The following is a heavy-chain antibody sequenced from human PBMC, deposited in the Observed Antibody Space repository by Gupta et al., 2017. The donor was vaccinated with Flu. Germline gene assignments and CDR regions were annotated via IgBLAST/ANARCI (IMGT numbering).Heavy chain of an antibody. Sequence: EVQLVESGGGLVQPGGSLRLSCAASGFTFSSYEMNWVRQAPGKWLEWVSYISSSGSTIYYADSVKGRFTISRDNAKNSLYLQMNSLRAEDTAVYYCARGDSSSWNGGNKPFDYWGQGTLVTVSS. CDR1: GFTFSSYE. CDR3: ARGDSSSWNGGNKPFDY. D-gene: IGHD6-13*01. V-gene: IGHV3-48*03. J-gene: IGHJ4*02. CDR2: ISSSGSTI.